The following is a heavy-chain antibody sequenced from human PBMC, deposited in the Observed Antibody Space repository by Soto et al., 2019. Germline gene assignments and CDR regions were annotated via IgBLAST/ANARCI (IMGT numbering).Heavy chain of an antibody. CDR2: INAGNGNT. CDR3: ARVSGYYLPDY. CDR1: GYTLTNYA. Sequence: ASVTVSCKASGYTLTNYAMHWVRQAPGQRLEWMGWINAGNGNTKYSQKFQGRVTITRDTSASTAYMELSSLRSEDTAVYYCARVSGYYLPDYWGQGTLVTVSS. J-gene: IGHJ4*02. V-gene: IGHV1-3*01. D-gene: IGHD5-12*01.